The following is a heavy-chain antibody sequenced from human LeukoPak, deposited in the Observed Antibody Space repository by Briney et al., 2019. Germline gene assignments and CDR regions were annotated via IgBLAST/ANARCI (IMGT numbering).Heavy chain of an antibody. CDR2: ISSSGSTI. J-gene: IGHJ4*02. V-gene: IGHV3-48*03. D-gene: IGHD4/OR15-4a*01. CDR3: ARRAGAYSHPYDY. CDR1: GFTFSSYE. Sequence: GGSLRLSCAASGFTFSSYEMNWVRQAPGKGLEWVSYISSSGSTIYYADSVKGRFTMSRDNAKNSLYLQMNSLRAEDTAVYYCARRAGAYSHPYDYWGQGTLVTVSS.